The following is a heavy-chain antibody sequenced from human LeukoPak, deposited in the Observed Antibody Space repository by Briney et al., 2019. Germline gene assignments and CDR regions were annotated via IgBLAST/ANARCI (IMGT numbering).Heavy chain of an antibody. CDR3: ARLTVTTNRFDY. D-gene: IGHD4-17*01. Sequence: PSETLSLTCTVSGGSISSGGYSWSWIRQPPGKGLEWIGYIYHSGSTYYNPSPKSRVTTSVDRSKNQFSLKLSSVTAADTAVYYCARLTVTTNRFDYWGQGTLVTVSS. CDR1: GGSISSGGYS. J-gene: IGHJ4*02. CDR2: IYHSGST. V-gene: IGHV4-30-2*01.